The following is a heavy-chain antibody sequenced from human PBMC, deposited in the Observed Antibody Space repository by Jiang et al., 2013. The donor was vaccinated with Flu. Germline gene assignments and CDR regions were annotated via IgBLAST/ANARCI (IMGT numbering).Heavy chain of an antibody. J-gene: IGHJ4*02. V-gene: IGHV3-74*01. CDR3: ARVGYVWNPFDF. Sequence: VQLVESGGGLVQSGGSLRLSCAASGFTFGDYWMHWVRQAPGKGLVWISRINGDGSDTTYADSVKGRFTISRDNAKNTLYLQMNSLRAEDTAVYFCARVGYVWNPFDFWGQGTLVTVSS. D-gene: IGHD1-1*01. CDR2: INGDGSDT. CDR1: GFTFGDYW.